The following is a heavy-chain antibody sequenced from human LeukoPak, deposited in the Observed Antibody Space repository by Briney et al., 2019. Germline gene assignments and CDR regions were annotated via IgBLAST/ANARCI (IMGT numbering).Heavy chain of an antibody. CDR1: GYTFTGYY. V-gene: IGHV1-46*01. Sequence: ASVRVSCKASGYTFTGYYIHWVRQAPGQGPEWMGIINPSGGSTSYAQKFQGRVTMTRDTSTSPVYMELSSLRSEDTAVYYCARAGVVVVTATSFDYWGQGTLVTVSS. D-gene: IGHD2-21*02. CDR3: ARAGVVVVTATSFDY. CDR2: INPSGGST. J-gene: IGHJ4*02.